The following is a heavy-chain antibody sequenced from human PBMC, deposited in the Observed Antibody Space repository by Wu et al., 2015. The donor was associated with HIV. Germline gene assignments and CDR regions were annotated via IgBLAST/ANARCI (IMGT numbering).Heavy chain of an antibody. CDR2: MAPNSDVT. V-gene: IGHV1-2*02. Sequence: QVQLVQSGAEVKKPGASVKVSCKASGYTFTAYYIHWVRQAPGQGLEWMGWMAPNSDVTNFAPKLQGRVTMTRDTSISTAYMELSSLRSDDTAVYYCVGRQKYTPGNVGDFDFWGQGTLVTVSS. CDR1: GYTFTAYY. J-gene: IGHJ4*02. CDR3: VGRQKYTPGNVGDFDF. D-gene: IGHD1-1*01.